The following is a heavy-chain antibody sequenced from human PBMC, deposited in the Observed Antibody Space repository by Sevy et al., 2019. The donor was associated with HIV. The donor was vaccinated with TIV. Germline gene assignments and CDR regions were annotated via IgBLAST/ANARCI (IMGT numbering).Heavy chain of an antibody. CDR1: GFTFSSYS. CDR2: ISSSSSYI. V-gene: IGHV3-21*01. CDR3: ARAGAVRGVIITPFDY. D-gene: IGHD3-10*01. Sequence: GGSLRLSCAASGFTFSSYSMNWVRQAPGKGLEWVSSISSSSSYIYYADSVKGRFTISRDNAKNSLYLQMNSLRAEDTAVYYCARAGAVRGVIITPFDYWGQGTLVTVSS. J-gene: IGHJ4*02.